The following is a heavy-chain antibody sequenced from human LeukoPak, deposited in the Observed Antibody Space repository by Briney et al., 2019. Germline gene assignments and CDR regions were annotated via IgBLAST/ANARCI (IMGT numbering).Heavy chain of an antibody. D-gene: IGHD3-9*01. Sequence: GGSLRLSCAASGLTFSSFAMSWVRQAPGKGLEWVSGISGNGGRIYYADSVKGRFTISRDNSKNTLHLQMNSLRAEDTAVYYCAKRDYEFLTGYYAYFDYWGQGTLVTVSS. CDR1: GLTFSSFA. V-gene: IGHV3-23*01. J-gene: IGHJ4*02. CDR3: AKRDYEFLTGYYAYFDY. CDR2: ISGNGGRI.